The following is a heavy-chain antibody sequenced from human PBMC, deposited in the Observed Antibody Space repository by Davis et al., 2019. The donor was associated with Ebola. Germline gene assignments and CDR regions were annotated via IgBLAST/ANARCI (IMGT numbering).Heavy chain of an antibody. CDR2: INPSGGST. J-gene: IGHJ3*02. D-gene: IGHD1-26*01. CDR3: ARTSIVGTTTTASDI. Sequence: AASVKVSCKASGYTFTSYYMHWVRQAPGQGLEWMGIINPSGGSTSYAQKFQGRVTMTTATSTGTAYMELRSLRSDDTAVYFCARTSIVGTTTTASDIWGQGTMVTVSS. CDR1: GYTFTSYY. V-gene: IGHV1-46*01.